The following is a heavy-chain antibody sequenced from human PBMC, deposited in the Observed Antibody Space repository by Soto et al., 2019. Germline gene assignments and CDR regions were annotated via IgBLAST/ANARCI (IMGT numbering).Heavy chain of an antibody. CDR3: ARGHGRVVVPAVPKYYYYYYYMDV. Sequence: SETLSLTCAVYGGSFSGYYWSWIRQPPGKGLEWIGEINHSGSTNYNPSLKSRVTISVDTSKNQFSLKLSSVTAADTAVYYCARGHGRVVVPAVPKYYYYYYYMDVWGKGTTVTVSS. J-gene: IGHJ6*03. CDR1: GGSFSGYY. D-gene: IGHD2-2*01. V-gene: IGHV4-34*01. CDR2: INHSGST.